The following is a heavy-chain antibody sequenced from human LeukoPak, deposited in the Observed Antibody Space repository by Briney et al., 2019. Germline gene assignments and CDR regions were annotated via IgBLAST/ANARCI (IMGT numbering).Heavy chain of an antibody. CDR3: GRGRYVTTRGGAAAGFLDY. V-gene: IGHV4-34*04. Sequence: PSETLSLTCAGSGVTFSGLYWNWIRQPPGKGLEWIVEINHGGSTNDHTSLKSLATISVDTSRNQFFLLLSSGTAADTAVYYCGRGRYVTTRGGAAAGFLDYWGQGTLVTVST. J-gene: IGHJ4*02. CDR2: INHGGST. CDR1: GVTFSGLY. D-gene: IGHD6-13*01.